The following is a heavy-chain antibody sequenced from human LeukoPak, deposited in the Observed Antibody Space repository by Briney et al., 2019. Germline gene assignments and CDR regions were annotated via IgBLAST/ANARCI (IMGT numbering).Heavy chain of an antibody. D-gene: IGHD3-22*01. CDR2: GKAIGST. J-gene: IGHJ4*02. V-gene: IGHV4-34*01. Sequence: SDTLSLTCAVYGGSFSGYYWSWIRQPPGKGLEWIGEGKAIGSTNYNPSLKSRVTISVDTSKNQFSLKLSSVTAADTAVYFCARGPPTDYYDSSGFYYVFDYWGQGTLVTVSS. CDR1: GGSFSGYY. CDR3: ARGPPTDYYDSSGFYYVFDY.